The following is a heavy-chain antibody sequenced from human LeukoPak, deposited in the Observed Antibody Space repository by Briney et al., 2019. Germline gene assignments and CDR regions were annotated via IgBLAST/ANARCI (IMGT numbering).Heavy chain of an antibody. CDR3: AKDGYCSAGSCFSANYAFDI. D-gene: IGHD2-15*01. CDR1: TFTFSSYA. Sequence: PGGSLRLSCGASTFTFSSYAMSWVRQAPGKGLEWVSAITSTAGSTYYADSVKSRFTICRDNSKNSLYLQMNNLRAEDTAVYYCAKDGYCSAGSCFSANYAFDIWGRGTMIT. CDR2: ITSTAGST. J-gene: IGHJ3*02. V-gene: IGHV3-23*01.